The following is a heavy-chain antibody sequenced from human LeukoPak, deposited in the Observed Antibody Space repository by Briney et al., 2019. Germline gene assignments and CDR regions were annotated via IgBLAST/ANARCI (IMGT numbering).Heavy chain of an antibody. V-gene: IGHV3-23*01. D-gene: IGHD2-15*01. Sequence: GGSLRLSCAASGFTFSNYAMSWVRQAPGKGLEWVSEISGSGGSTYYADSVKGRFTISRDNSKNSLYLQMNSLRAEDTAVYYCARYIVVVVAATPYYYGMDVWGQGTTVTVSS. CDR2: ISGSGGST. J-gene: IGHJ6*02. CDR1: GFTFSNYA. CDR3: ARYIVVVVAATPYYYGMDV.